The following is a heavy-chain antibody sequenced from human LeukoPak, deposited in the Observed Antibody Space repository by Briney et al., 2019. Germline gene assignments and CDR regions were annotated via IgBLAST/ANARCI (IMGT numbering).Heavy chain of an antibody. D-gene: IGHD3-22*01. V-gene: IGHV4-59*01. CDR3: ARGNWEVITPDY. CDR1: GGSISTYY. CDR2: IYYSVST. Sequence: SETLSLTCTVSGGSISTYYWSWIRQPPGKGLEWIGYIYYSVSTNYNPSLKSRVTISIDTSKNQFSLKLSSVTAADTAVYYCARGNWEVITPDYWGQGTLVTVSS. J-gene: IGHJ4*02.